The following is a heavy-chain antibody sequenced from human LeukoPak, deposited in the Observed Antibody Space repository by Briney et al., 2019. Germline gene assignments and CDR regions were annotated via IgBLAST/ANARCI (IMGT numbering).Heavy chain of an antibody. CDR3: ARGGDDSSGYYYYFDY. D-gene: IGHD3-22*01. V-gene: IGHV1-69*02. J-gene: IGHJ4*02. CDR1: GGTFSSYT. CDR2: IIPILGIA. Sequence: SVKVSCKASGGTFSSYTISGVRQAPGQGLEWMGRIIPILGIANYAQKFQGRVTITADKSTSTAYMELSSLRSEDAAVYYCARGGDDSSGYYYYFDYWGQGTLVTVSS.